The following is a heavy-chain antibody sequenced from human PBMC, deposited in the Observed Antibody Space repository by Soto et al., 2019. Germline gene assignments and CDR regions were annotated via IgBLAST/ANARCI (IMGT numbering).Heavy chain of an antibody. V-gene: IGHV3-30*18. D-gene: IGHD3-10*01. CDR2: ISYDGSNK. Sequence: QVQLVESGGGVVQPGRSLRLSCAASGFTFSSYGMHWVRQAPGKGLEWVAVISYDGSNKYYADSVKGRFTISRDNSKNTLYLQMNSLRAEDTAVYYCAKDRGDNGVAAYYYYYGMDVWGQGTTVTVSS. CDR3: AKDRGDNGVAAYYYYYGMDV. J-gene: IGHJ6*02. CDR1: GFTFSSYG.